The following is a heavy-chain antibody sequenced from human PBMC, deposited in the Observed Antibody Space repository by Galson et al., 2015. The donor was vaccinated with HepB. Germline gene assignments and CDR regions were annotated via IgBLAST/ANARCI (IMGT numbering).Heavy chain of an antibody. D-gene: IGHD6-13*01. CDR1: GFSLSTSGVG. CDR3: AHRNWYPSFDY. Sequence: PALVKPTQTLTLTCTFSGFSLSTSGVGVGWIRQPPGKALEWLALVYWDDDKRYSPSLKSRLTITKDTSKNQVVLTMTNMDPVDTATYYWAHRNWYPSFDYWGQGTLVTVSS. CDR2: VYWDDDK. V-gene: IGHV2-5*02. J-gene: IGHJ4*02.